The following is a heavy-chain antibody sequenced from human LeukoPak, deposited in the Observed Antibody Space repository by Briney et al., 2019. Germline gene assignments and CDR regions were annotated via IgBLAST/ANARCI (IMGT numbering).Heavy chain of an antibody. CDR3: ASERKLGATAAFDI. CDR2: IYPGDSDT. CDR1: GYNFDTYW. J-gene: IGHJ3*02. V-gene: IGHV5-51*01. D-gene: IGHD1-26*01. Sequence: GESLKISCKASGYNFDTYWIGWVRQMPGKGLEWMGIIYPGDSDTRYSPSFQGQVTISADKSISTAYLQWSSLKASDTAMYYCASERKLGATAAFDIWGQGTMVTVSS.